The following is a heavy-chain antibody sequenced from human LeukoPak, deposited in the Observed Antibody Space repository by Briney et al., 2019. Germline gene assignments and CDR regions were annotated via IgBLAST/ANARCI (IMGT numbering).Heavy chain of an antibody. V-gene: IGHV3-74*01. D-gene: IGHD2-15*01. J-gene: IGHJ4*02. Sequence: QTGGSLRLSCAAPGFTFTNYWMHWVRQAPGTGLVWVSRINSDGSSTSFADSVKGRFTISRDNAKNTLYLQMNSLRAEDTAVYYCARAISYCSGGSCYSAEYWGQGTLVTVSS. CDR3: ARAISYCSGGSCYSAEY. CDR1: GFTFTNYW. CDR2: INSDGSST.